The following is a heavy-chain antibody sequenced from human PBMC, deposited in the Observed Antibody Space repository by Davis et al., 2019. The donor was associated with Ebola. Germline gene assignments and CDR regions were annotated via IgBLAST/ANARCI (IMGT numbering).Heavy chain of an antibody. CDR2: ISAYSGNT. D-gene: IGHD1-20*01. CDR3: ARAEYNWNYFAY. CDR1: GDTFSNYG. J-gene: IGHJ4*02. V-gene: IGHV1-18*01. Sequence: ASVKVSCKASGDTFSNYGISWVRQAPGQGLEWMGWISAYSGNTNYAQKLQGRVTMTTDTSTSTAYMELRSLRSDDTAVYYCARAEYNWNYFAYWGQGTLVTVSS.